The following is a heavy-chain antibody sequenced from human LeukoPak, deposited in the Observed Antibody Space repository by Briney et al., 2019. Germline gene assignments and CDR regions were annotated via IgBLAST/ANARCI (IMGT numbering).Heavy chain of an antibody. D-gene: IGHD6-13*01. V-gene: IGHV4-59*01. Sequence: SETLSLTCTVSGGSISSYYWSWIRQPPGKGLEWIGYIYYSGSTNYNASLTNPVTISVDTSKNQFSLKLSSVTAADTAVYYCARRGGIAAAGAFGFDPWGQGTLVTVSS. J-gene: IGHJ5*02. CDR1: GGSISSYY. CDR3: ARRGGIAAAGAFGFDP. CDR2: IYYSGST.